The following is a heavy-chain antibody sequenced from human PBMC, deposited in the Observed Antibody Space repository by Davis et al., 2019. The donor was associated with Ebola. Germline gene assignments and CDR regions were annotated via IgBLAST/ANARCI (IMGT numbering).Heavy chain of an antibody. Sequence: ASVKVSCKASGYTFTSYDINWVRQATGQGLEWMGWMNPNSGNTGYAQKFQGRVTMTRNTSISTAYMELSSLRSEDTAVYYCARAIHYYDSSGYYPVKYWGQGTLVTVSS. CDR1: GYTFTSYD. CDR2: MNPNSGNT. V-gene: IGHV1-8*01. D-gene: IGHD3-22*01. J-gene: IGHJ4*02. CDR3: ARAIHYYDSSGYYPVKY.